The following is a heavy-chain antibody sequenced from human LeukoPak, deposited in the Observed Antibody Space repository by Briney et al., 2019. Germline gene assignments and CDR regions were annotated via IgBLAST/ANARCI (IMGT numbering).Heavy chain of an antibody. CDR2: VYTGDSS. CDR3: AASTTGWIFFGS. D-gene: IGHD1-1*01. Sequence: SETLSPTCTVSGGSISSYFWSWIRQPAGKGLEWIGRVYTGDSSNYNPSLQSRVTMSVDLSKRQFSLTLTSVTAADAAVYYCAASTTGWIFFGSWGLGTLVTVSS. CDR1: GGSISSYF. V-gene: IGHV4-4*07. J-gene: IGHJ4*02.